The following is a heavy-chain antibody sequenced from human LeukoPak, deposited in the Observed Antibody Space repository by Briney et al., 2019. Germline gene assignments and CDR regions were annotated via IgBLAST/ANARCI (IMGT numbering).Heavy chain of an antibody. CDR1: GGSFSGYY. V-gene: IGHV4-34*01. Sequence: SETLSLTCAVYGGSFSGYYWSWIRQPPGKGLEWIGEISHSGSTNYNPSLKSRVTISVDTSKNQFSLKLSSVITADTAVYYCGIAAAGKGTYWFDPWGQGTLVTVSS. CDR3: GIAAAGKGTYWFDP. CDR2: ISHSGST. D-gene: IGHD6-13*01. J-gene: IGHJ5*02.